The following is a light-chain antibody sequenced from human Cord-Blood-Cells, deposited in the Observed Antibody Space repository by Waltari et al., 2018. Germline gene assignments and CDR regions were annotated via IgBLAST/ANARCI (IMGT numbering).Light chain of an antibody. Sequence: QSALTQPASVSGSPGQSITISCTGTSSAVGGYNYVSWYQQHPGKAPKLMIYEVSNRPSGVSNRFSGSKSGNTASLTISGLQAEDEAVYYCSSYTSSSTPYVFGTGTKVTVL. CDR2: EVS. CDR1: SSAVGGYNY. CDR3: SSYTSSSTPYV. J-gene: IGLJ1*01. V-gene: IGLV2-14*01.